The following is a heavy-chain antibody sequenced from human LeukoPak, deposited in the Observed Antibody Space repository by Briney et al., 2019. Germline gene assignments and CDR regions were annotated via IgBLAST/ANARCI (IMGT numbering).Heavy chain of an antibody. V-gene: IGHV3-53*01. Sequence: GGSLRLSCAASGFTVSSNYMSWVRQAPGKGLEWVSVIFGGDGSYYADSVRGRFTISRDNSKNTLYLQMNSLRAEDTAVYYCASWPGAWCGEDFWGQGTLVTVSS. CDR2: IFGGDGS. CDR3: ASWPGAWCGEDF. CDR1: GFTVSSNY. J-gene: IGHJ4*02. D-gene: IGHD3-10*01.